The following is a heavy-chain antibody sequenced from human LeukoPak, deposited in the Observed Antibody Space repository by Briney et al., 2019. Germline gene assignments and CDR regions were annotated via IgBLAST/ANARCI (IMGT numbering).Heavy chain of an antibody. V-gene: IGHV4-59*12. CDR1: GGSISSYY. CDR2: IYYSGST. CDR3: ARVVAAAGTYYYYYYYMDV. J-gene: IGHJ6*03. D-gene: IGHD6-13*01. Sequence: SETLSLTCTGSGGSISSYYWSWIRHPPGKGLEWIGFIYYSGSTTYNPPLKSRVTISVDTSKNQFSLKLSSVTAADTAVYYCARVVAAAGTYYYYYYYMDVWGKGTTVTVSS.